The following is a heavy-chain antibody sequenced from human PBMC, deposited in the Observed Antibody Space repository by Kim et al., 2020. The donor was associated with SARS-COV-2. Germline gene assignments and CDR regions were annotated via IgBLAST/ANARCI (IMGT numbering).Heavy chain of an antibody. D-gene: IGHD6-13*01. CDR1: GGSFSGYY. CDR3: ARGQTRSSWPYYYYYYGMDV. J-gene: IGHJ6*02. Sequence: SETLSLTCAVYGGSFSGYYWSWIRQPPGKGLEWIGEINHSGSTNYNPSLKSRVTISVDTSKNQFSLKLSSVTAADTAVYYCARGQTRSSWPYYYYYYGMDVWGQGTTVTVSS. V-gene: IGHV4-34*01. CDR2: INHSGST.